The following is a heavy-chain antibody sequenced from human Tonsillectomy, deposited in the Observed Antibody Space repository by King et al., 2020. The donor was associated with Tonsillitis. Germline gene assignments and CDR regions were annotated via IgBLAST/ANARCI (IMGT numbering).Heavy chain of an antibody. D-gene: IGHD2-2*01. J-gene: IGHJ6*02. V-gene: IGHV1-2*02. Sequence: VQLVESGAEVKKPGASVKVSCKASGYTFTGHYMHWVRQAPGQGLEWMGWINPNSGGTNYAQKFQGRVTMTRDTSLSTAYMELSRLRSDDTAVYYCARDKEVPADMGFNYGMDVWGQGTTVTVSS. CDR1: GYTFTGHY. CDR2: INPNSGGT. CDR3: ARDKEVPADMGFNYGMDV.